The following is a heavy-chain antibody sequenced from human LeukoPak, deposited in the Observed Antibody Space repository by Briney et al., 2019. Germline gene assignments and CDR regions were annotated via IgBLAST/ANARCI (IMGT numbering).Heavy chain of an antibody. CDR1: GFTFNIYG. Sequence: GGSLRLSCAASGFTFNIYGINWVRQAPGKGLEWISYIGRMSRDIYYADSVRGRFTVSRDNAKNSLFLQMNSLRVQDTAVYFCARARRATGPDYWGRGTLVTVAS. CDR2: IGRMSRDI. J-gene: IGHJ4*02. V-gene: IGHV3-21*05. D-gene: IGHD4-11*01. CDR3: ARARRATGPDY.